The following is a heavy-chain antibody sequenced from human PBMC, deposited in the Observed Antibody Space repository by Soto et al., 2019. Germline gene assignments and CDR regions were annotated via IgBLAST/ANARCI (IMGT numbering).Heavy chain of an antibody. Sequence: QVQLVQSGAEVKKPGASVKVSCKASGYTFTSYAMHWVRQAPGQRLEWMGWINAGNGNTKYSQKFQGRVTITRDTSAGKAYMELSSLGTEDTAVYYCAGLNYYDSSGHLNYWGQGTLVTVSS. D-gene: IGHD3-22*01. CDR3: AGLNYYDSSGHLNY. V-gene: IGHV1-3*01. CDR2: INAGNGNT. CDR1: GYTFTSYA. J-gene: IGHJ4*02.